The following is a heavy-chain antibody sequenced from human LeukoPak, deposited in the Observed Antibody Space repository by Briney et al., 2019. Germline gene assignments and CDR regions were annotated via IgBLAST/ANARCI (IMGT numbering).Heavy chain of an antibody. D-gene: IGHD2-15*01. Sequence: GGSLRLSCAASGFTFSSYEMDWVRQAPGKGLEWVANTKPDGTAEYYADSVRGRFTTSRDNANNFLYLQMNSLRGEDTAVYYCARDGGLRTNFDYWGQGTLVTVSS. CDR1: GFTFSSYE. V-gene: IGHV3-7*01. CDR3: ARDGGLRTNFDY. J-gene: IGHJ4*02. CDR2: TKPDGTAE.